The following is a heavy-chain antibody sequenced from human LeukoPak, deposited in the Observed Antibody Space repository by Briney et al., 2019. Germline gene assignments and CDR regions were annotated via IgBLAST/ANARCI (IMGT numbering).Heavy chain of an antibody. CDR3: ARGSSGWPYQDAFDI. Sequence: ASVKVSCKASGYTFTSYDINWVRQATGQGLEWIGWMNPNSGNTGYAQRFQGRLTMTRNTSISTAYMELSSLRSEDTAVYYCARGSSGWPYQDAFDIWGEGTMVTVSS. D-gene: IGHD6-19*01. V-gene: IGHV1-8*01. J-gene: IGHJ3*02. CDR1: GYTFTSYD. CDR2: MNPNSGNT.